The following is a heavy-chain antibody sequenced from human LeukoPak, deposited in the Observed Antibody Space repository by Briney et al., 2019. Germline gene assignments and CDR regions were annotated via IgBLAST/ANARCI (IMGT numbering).Heavy chain of an antibody. CDR3: ARVREYCGGDCHYYIDY. CDR2: ISYDGSNK. J-gene: IGHJ4*02. Sequence: GGSLRLSCAASGFTFSSYAMHWVRQAPGKGLEWVAVISYDGSNKYYADSVKGRFTISRDNAKNSLYLQMNSLRAEDTALYYCARVREYCGGDCHYYIDYWGQGTLVTVSS. D-gene: IGHD2-21*02. V-gene: IGHV3-30*04. CDR1: GFTFSSYA.